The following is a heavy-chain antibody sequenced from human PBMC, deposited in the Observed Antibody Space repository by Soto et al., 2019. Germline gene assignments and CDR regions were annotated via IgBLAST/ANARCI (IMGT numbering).Heavy chain of an antibody. D-gene: IGHD3-16*01. Sequence: PSETLSLTCTVSGVSSTSFYWSWIRQSPGKGLEWIGYIFDNGDVKYNPSLMRRLTMSIDMSKNEFSLRLKSVTAADTAMYYCARGWGSKWYYFDSWGEGTLVTVSS. J-gene: IGHJ4*02. CDR2: IFDNGDV. V-gene: IGHV4-59*01. CDR1: GVSSTSFY. CDR3: ARGWGSKWYYFDS.